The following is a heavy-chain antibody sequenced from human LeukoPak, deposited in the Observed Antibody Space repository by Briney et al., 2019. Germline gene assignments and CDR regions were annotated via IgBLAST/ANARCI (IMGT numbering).Heavy chain of an antibody. J-gene: IGHJ5*02. CDR1: GVSVTSGGYY. CDR2: VYYSGTI. Sequence: PETLSLTCSVSGVSVTSGGYYWTWIRQPPGRGLEWIGYVYYSGTINYNPSLKSRVTISVDTSKNQFSLKLTSVTAADTAVYYCAILGYCSGGSCHNWFDPWGQGILVTVSS. D-gene: IGHD2-15*01. V-gene: IGHV4-61*08. CDR3: AILGYCSGGSCHNWFDP.